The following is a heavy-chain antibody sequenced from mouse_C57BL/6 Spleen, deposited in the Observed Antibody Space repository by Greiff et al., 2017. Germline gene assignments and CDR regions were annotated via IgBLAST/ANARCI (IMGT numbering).Heavy chain of an antibody. Sequence: VQLQQSGPELVKPGASVKISCKASGYAFSSSWMNWVKQRPGKGLEWIGRIYPGDGDHHYNGKFKGKATLTADKSSSTAYMQLSSLTSEESAVYVCARGGDYYDCDEWYIDVWGTGTSVTVSS. CDR2: IYPGDGDH. V-gene: IGHV1-82*01. CDR1: GYAFSSSW. CDR3: ARGGDYYDCDEWYIDV. D-gene: IGHD2-4*01. J-gene: IGHJ1*03.